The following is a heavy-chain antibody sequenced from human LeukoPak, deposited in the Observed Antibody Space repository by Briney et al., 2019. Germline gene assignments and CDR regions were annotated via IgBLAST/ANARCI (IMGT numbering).Heavy chain of an antibody. CDR1: GGSISSYY. CDR3: ARQTGYSYGYDYGMDV. J-gene: IGHJ6*02. Sequence: SETLSLTCTVSGGSISSYYWSWIRQPPGKGLEWIGYIYYSGSTNYNPSLKSRVTISVDTSKNQFSLKLSSVTAADTAVYYCARQTGYSYGYDYGMDVWGQGTTVTVSS. V-gene: IGHV4-59*08. CDR2: IYYSGST. D-gene: IGHD5-18*01.